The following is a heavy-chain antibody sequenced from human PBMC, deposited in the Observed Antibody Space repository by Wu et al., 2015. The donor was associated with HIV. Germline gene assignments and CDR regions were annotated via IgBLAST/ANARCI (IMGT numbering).Heavy chain of an antibody. Sequence: QVQLVQSGAEVKKPGASVKVSCKASGYTFTSYYMHWVRQAPGQGLEWMGIINPSGGSTSYAQKFQGRVTMTRDTSTSTVYMELSSLRSEDTAVYYCARAIRTPAADRLVPTPWGQGTLVHRLL. D-gene: IGHD6-13*01. V-gene: IGHV1-46*01. CDR2: INPSGGST. CDR1: GYTFTSYY. J-gene: IGHJ5*02. CDR3: ARAIRTPAADRLVPTP.